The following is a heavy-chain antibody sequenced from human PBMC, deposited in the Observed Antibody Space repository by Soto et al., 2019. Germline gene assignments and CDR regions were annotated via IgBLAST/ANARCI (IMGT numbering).Heavy chain of an antibody. D-gene: IGHD2-2*01. Sequence: QVQLQQWGAGLLKPSETLSLTCAVSGGSFSGYYWIWIRQPPGKGLEWIGEINHSGSTNYNPSLKSRVTISVDTSKNEFSLKLTSVTAADTAVYYCARVPSIIVVPAALYNWFDPWGQGTLVTVSS. CDR2: INHSGST. CDR3: ARVPSIIVVPAALYNWFDP. J-gene: IGHJ5*02. CDR1: GGSFSGYY. V-gene: IGHV4-34*01.